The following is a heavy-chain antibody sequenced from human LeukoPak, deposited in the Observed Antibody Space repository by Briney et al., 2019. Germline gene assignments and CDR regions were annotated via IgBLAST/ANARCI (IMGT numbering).Heavy chain of an antibody. CDR3: ARGELTGDVFDY. CDR1: GGSVSSYY. CDR2: IYTSGST. Sequence: SETLSLTCTVSGGSVSSYYWSWIRQPAGKGLEWIGRIYTSGSTNYNPSLKGRVTMSVDTSKNQFSLKLSSVTAADTAVYYCARGELTGDVFDYWGQGTLVTVSS. J-gene: IGHJ4*02. D-gene: IGHD7-27*01. V-gene: IGHV4-4*07.